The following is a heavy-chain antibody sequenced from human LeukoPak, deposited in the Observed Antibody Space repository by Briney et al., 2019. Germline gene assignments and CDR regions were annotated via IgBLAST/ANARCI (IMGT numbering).Heavy chain of an antibody. CDR2: INHSGST. CDR3: ARALDNRRFVDNWFGP. D-gene: IGHD1-14*01. J-gene: IGHJ5*02. CDR1: GGSFSGYY. V-gene: IGHV4-34*01. Sequence: SETLSLTCAVYGGSFSGYYWSWIRQPPGKGLEWIGEINHSGSTNYNPSLKSRVTISVDRSKNQFSLKLSSVTAADTAVYYCARALDNRRFVDNWFGPWGQGTLVTVSS.